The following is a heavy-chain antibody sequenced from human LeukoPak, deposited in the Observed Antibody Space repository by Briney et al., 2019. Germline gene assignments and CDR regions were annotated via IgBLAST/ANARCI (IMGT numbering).Heavy chain of an antibody. CDR2: ISSSGSTI. Sequence: PGGSLRLSCAASGFTFSSYEMNWVRQAPGKGLEWVSYISSSGSTIYYADSVKGRFTIFRDNAKNSLYLQMNSLRAEDTAVYYCASLSGGYCSGGSCYYFDYWGQGTLVTVSS. D-gene: IGHD2-15*01. CDR3: ASLSGGYCSGGSCYYFDY. J-gene: IGHJ4*02. V-gene: IGHV3-48*03. CDR1: GFTFSSYE.